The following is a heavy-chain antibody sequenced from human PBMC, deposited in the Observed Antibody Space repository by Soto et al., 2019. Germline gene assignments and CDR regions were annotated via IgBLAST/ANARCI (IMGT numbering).Heavy chain of an antibody. V-gene: IGHV1-18*01. CDR3: AREMAGLGGEYDY. Sequence: QVQLVQSGAEVKNPGASVKVSCKTSGYTFTKYGVGWVRQAPGQGLEWMGWISGSSGNANYAEKVQGRITLTTDTSTSTAYIELRSLRADGTVGYYFAREMAGLGGEYDYSGQGPRVTFSS. J-gene: IGHJ4*02. CDR2: ISGSSGNA. CDR1: GYTFTKYG. D-gene: IGHD3-16*01.